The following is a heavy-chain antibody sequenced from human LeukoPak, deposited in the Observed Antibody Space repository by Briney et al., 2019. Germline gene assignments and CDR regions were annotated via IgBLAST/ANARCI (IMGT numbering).Heavy chain of an antibody. CDR3: ARIYSSGWYYYYGMDV. CDR2: IYPGDSDT. CDR1: GYSFTGYW. Sequence: GESLKISCKGSGYSFTGYWIGWVRQMPGKGLEWIGIIYPGDSDTRYSPSFQGQVTISADKSISTAYLQWSSLKASDTAMYYCARIYSSGWYYYYGMDVWGQGTTVTVSS. D-gene: IGHD6-19*01. V-gene: IGHV5-51*01. J-gene: IGHJ6*02.